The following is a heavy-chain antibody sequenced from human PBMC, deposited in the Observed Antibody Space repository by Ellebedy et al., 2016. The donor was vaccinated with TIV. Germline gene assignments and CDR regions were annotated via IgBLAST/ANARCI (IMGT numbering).Heavy chain of an antibody. D-gene: IGHD4-17*01. CDR2: ISSSSSTI. Sequence: GGSLRLXXAASGFTFSSYSMNWVRQAPGKGLEWVSYISSSSSTIYYADSVKGRFTISRDNAKNSLYLQMNSLRDEDTAVYYCAKPGSVTTGYYYGMDVWGQGTTVTVSS. V-gene: IGHV3-48*02. CDR1: GFTFSSYS. J-gene: IGHJ6*02. CDR3: AKPGSVTTGYYYGMDV.